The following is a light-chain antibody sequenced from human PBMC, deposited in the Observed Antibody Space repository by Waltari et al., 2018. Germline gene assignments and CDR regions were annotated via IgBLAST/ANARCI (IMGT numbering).Light chain of an antibody. V-gene: IGLV1-44*01. Sequence: SVLTQPPSASGTPGQRLTISCFGSSSNIGHNLLNLYQQVPGTAPTLLIYTDDQRPSGVSGRFSGSRSGTSASLAISGLQSEDEADYYCSAWDDRLNAYVFGTGTKVTVL. CDR2: TDD. J-gene: IGLJ1*01. CDR1: SSNIGHNL. CDR3: SAWDDRLNAYV.